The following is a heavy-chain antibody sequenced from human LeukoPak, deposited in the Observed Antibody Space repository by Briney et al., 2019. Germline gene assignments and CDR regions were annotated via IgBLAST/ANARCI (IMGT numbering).Heavy chain of an antibody. CDR1: GYTFTSYG. Sequence: ASVKVSCKASGYTFTSYGISWVRQAPGQGLEWMGWISAYNGNTNYAKKLQGRVTMTTDTSTSTAYMELRSLRSDDTAVYYCARDRQQWLVTNWFDPWGQGTLVTVSS. J-gene: IGHJ5*02. V-gene: IGHV1-18*01. CDR3: ARDRQQWLVTNWFDP. D-gene: IGHD6-19*01. CDR2: ISAYNGNT.